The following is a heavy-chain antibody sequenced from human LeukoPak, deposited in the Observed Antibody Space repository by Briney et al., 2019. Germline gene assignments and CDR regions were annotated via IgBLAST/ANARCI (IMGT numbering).Heavy chain of an antibody. CDR3: ARYCSGGSCYGFDY. CDR2: INHSGST. V-gene: IGHV4-34*01. CDR1: GGSFSGYY. J-gene: IGHJ4*02. D-gene: IGHD2-15*01. Sequence: SETLSLTCAVYGGSFSGYYWSWIRQPPGKGLEWIGEINHSGSTNYNPSLKSRVTISVDTSKNQFSLKLSSVTAADTAVYYCARYCSGGSCYGFDYWGRGTLVTVSS.